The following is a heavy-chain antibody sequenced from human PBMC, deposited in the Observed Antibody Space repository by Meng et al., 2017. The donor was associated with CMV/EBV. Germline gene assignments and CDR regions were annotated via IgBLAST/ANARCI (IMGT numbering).Heavy chain of an antibody. D-gene: IGHD6-19*01. V-gene: IGHV4-39*07. Sequence: SETLSLTCTVSGGSISGSSYYWGWIRQPPGKGLEWIGSIYYSGSTNYNPSLKSRVTISVDTSKNQFSLKLSSVTAADTAVYYCARGSDGYSSGWYRYWGQGTLVTVSS. CDR2: IYYSGST. CDR3: ARGSDGYSSGWYRY. J-gene: IGHJ4*02. CDR1: GGSISGSSYY.